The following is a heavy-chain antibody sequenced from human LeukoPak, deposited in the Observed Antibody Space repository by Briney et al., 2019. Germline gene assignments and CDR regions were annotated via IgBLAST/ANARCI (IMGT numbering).Heavy chain of an antibody. Sequence: ASVSVSCKASVYTFTSYYMHWVRQAPGQGLEWMGIINPNVGSTSYAQRFQGRVAMTRDTSTSTAYTELSSLRSEDTALYYCARDRAYSGSYFFDYWGQGTLVTVSS. CDR3: ARDRAYSGSYFFDY. J-gene: IGHJ4*02. CDR2: INPNVGST. D-gene: IGHD1-26*01. CDR1: VYTFTSYY. V-gene: IGHV1-46*01.